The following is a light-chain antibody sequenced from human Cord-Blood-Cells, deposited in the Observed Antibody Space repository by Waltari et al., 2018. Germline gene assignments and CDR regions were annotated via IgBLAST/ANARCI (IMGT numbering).Light chain of an antibody. Sequence: DIVMTQSPDSLAVSLGERATINCKSSQSVLYSSNNKNYLAWYQQKPGQPPKLLIYWASTRESGVPDRFSGSGSVTDFTLTISSLQAEDVAVYYCKQYYSTPYSFGQGTKLEIK. J-gene: IGKJ2*03. CDR1: QSVLYSSNNKNY. CDR3: KQYYSTPYS. CDR2: WAS. V-gene: IGKV4-1*01.